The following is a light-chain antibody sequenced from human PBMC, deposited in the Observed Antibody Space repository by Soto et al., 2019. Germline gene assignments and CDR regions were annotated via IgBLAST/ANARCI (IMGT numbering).Light chain of an antibody. V-gene: IGKV3-15*01. CDR1: QSVSNN. J-gene: IGKJ5*01. CDR2: DAS. CDR3: QQYNNWPPIT. Sequence: EIVITQSPATLSVSPGESATLSCRASQSVSNNLAWYQQKPGQAPRLLIYDASTRDTGIPARFSGSGSGTEFTLTISSLQSEDFAVYYCQQYNNWPPITFGQGTRLEIK.